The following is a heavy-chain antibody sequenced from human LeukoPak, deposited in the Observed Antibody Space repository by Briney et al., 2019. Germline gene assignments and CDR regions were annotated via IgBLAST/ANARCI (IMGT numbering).Heavy chain of an antibody. CDR3: ASGFRGQLGYFDY. CDR2: MYSSGSA. D-gene: IGHD1-1*01. V-gene: IGHV4-61*01. J-gene: IGHJ4*02. CDR1: GGSISSSSYY. Sequence: PSETLSLTCTVSGGSISSSSYYLSWIRQPPGKGLEWIGYMYSSGSANYNPSLKRRVTISVDTSKNQFSLKLSSVTAAGTAVYYCASGFRGQLGYFDYWGQGTLVTVSS.